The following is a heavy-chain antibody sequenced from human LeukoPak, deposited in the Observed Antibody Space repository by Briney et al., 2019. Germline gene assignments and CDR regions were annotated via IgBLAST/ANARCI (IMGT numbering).Heavy chain of an antibody. J-gene: IGHJ5*02. CDR1: GGTFRTSG. CDR2: VIPVFGTS. D-gene: IGHD2-21*01. CDR3: ATSEDPVAIPIT. Sequence: SVKVSCKASGGTFRTSGVNWVRQAPGQRLEWMGCVIPVFGTSNYAEKFQDRATITADESTSTAYMELNSLTSEDTAVYYCATSEDPVAIPITWGQGTLVSVSS. V-gene: IGHV1-69*13.